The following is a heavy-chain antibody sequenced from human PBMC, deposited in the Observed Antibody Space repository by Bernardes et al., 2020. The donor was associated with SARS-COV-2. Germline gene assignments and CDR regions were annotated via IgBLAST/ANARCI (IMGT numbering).Heavy chain of an antibody. V-gene: IGHV3-9*01. CDR1: GFTFDDYA. Sequence: GWSLRLSCAASGFTFDDYAMHWVRQAPGKGLEWVSGISWNSGSIGYADSVKGRFTISRDNAKNSLYLQMNSLRAEDTALYYCAKDTNDGYPPGAFDIWGQGTMVTVSS. CDR3: AKDTNDGYPPGAFDI. CDR2: ISWNSGSI. D-gene: IGHD5-12*01. J-gene: IGHJ3*02.